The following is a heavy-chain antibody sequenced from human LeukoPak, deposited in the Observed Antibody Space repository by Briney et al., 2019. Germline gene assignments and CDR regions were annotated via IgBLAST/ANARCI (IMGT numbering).Heavy chain of an antibody. J-gene: IGHJ4*02. CDR3: TRGYYRVDF. CDR2: ISGGSPVI. D-gene: IGHD2-15*01. V-gene: IGHV3-48*01. CDR1: GFVVSSNY. Sequence: GGSLRLSCAASGFVVSSNYMNWVRQAPGKGLEWVSHISGGSPVIDYADSVKGRFTISRENAKNSLYLQMNSLRAEDTAVYYCTRGYYRVDFWGQGTLVTVSS.